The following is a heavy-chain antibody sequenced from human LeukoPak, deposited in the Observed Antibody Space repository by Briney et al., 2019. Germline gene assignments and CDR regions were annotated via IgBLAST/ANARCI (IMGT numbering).Heavy chain of an antibody. CDR1: GFTFSSYW. Sequence: GGSLRLSCAASGFTFSSYWMSWVRQAPGKGLEWVATIRQDGSQKYYVDSVKGRFTISRDNAKSSLYLQMNSLRAEDTAIYYCARDPYNGNYGDSYYYYMDVWGKGTTVTISS. J-gene: IGHJ6*03. D-gene: IGHD1-26*01. CDR2: IRQDGSQK. CDR3: ARDPYNGNYGDSYYYYMDV. V-gene: IGHV3-7*01.